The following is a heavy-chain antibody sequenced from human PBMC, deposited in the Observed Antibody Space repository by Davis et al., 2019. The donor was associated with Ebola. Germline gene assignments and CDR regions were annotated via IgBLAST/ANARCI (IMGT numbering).Heavy chain of an antibody. V-gene: IGHV3-7*03. J-gene: IGHJ4*02. CDR3: ARGVAVAGFYFDY. D-gene: IGHD6-19*01. CDR1: GFTFSNYG. Sequence: GESLKISCAASGFTFSNYGMHWVRQAPGKGLEWVANIYRDGNEKYYVDSVKGRFTISRDNTKNSLYLQMNSLRAEDTAVYFCARGVAVAGFYFDYWGQGTLVTVSS. CDR2: IYRDGNEK.